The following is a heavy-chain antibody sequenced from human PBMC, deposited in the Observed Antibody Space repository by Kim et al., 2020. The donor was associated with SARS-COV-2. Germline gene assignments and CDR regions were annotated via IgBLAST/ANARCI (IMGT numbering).Heavy chain of an antibody. V-gene: IGHV3-33*01. CDR2: IWYDGSNK. Sequence: GGSLRLSCAASGFTFSSYGMHWVRQAPGKGLEWVAVIWYDGSNKYYADSVKGRFTISRDNSKNTLYLQMNSLRAEDTAVYYCAREVHRLVYSSGPVYYYGMDVWGQGTTVTVSS. D-gene: IGHD6-19*01. CDR3: AREVHRLVYSSGPVYYYGMDV. J-gene: IGHJ6*02. CDR1: GFTFSSYG.